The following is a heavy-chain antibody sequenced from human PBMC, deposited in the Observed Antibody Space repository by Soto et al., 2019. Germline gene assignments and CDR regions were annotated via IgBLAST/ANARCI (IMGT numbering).Heavy chain of an antibody. CDR2: IIPIFGTA. D-gene: IGHD6-13*01. V-gene: IGHV1-69*13. CDR1: GGTFSSYA. Sequence: ASVKVSGKTSGGTFSSYAISWVRQAPGQGLEWMGGIIPIFGTANYAQKFQGRVTITADESTSTAYMELSSLRSEDTAVYYCAGIAAAGTDYYYYYGMDVWGQGTTVTVSS. CDR3: AGIAAAGTDYYYYYGMDV. J-gene: IGHJ6*02.